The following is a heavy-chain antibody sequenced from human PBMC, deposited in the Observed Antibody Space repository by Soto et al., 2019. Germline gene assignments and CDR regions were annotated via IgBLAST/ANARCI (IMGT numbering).Heavy chain of an antibody. Sequence: GGSLRLSCAASGFTFSSYEMNWVRQAPGKGLEWVSYISSSGSTIYYADSVKGRFTISRDNSKNTLYLQMNSLRAEDTAVYYCAKDRVLRYYYYGMDVWGQGTTVTVSS. CDR1: GFTFSSYE. CDR2: ISSSGSTI. V-gene: IGHV3-48*03. CDR3: AKDRVLRYYYYGMDV. D-gene: IGHD3-3*01. J-gene: IGHJ6*02.